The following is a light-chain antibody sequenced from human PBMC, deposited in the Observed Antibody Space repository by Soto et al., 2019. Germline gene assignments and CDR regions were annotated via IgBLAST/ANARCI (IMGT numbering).Light chain of an antibody. CDR2: DTS. CDR3: LHRNNWAWT. Sequence: EIVLTQSPATLSLSPGERATLSCRASQSVSSYLAWYQQKPGQAPRLLIYDTSNRATGIPARFSGSGSGTGFTLTISSLEPEDFAVYYCLHRNNWAWTFGQGTKVDIK. V-gene: IGKV3-11*01. J-gene: IGKJ1*01. CDR1: QSVSSY.